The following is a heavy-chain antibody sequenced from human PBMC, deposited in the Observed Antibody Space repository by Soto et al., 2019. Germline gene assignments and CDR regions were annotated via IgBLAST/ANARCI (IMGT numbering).Heavy chain of an antibody. D-gene: IGHD6-13*01. J-gene: IGHJ4*02. V-gene: IGHV3-23*01. CDR1: GFTCSNYA. CDR3: AKDQGSSWYEIYY. Sequence: EVQLLESGGGLVQPGGSLRLSCAASGFTCSNYAVTWVRQDPGKGLEWFSTMSGSGGSTYYADSVKGRFTISRDNSKNTLYLQMNSLRAEDTAVYYCAKDQGSSWYEIYYWGQGTLVTVSS. CDR2: MSGSGGST.